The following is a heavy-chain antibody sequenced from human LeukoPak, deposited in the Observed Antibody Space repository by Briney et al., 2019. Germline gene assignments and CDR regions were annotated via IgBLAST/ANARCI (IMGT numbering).Heavy chain of an antibody. D-gene: IGHD3-10*01. CDR3: ARKGGSGSYSPNSWFDP. J-gene: IGHJ5*02. V-gene: IGHV4-39*07. CDR2: IYYSGST. Sequence: SETLSLTCTVSGGSISSSSYYWGWIRQPPGKGLEWIGSIYYSGSTYYNPSLKSRVTISVDTSKNQFSLKLSSVTAADTAVYYCARKGGSGSYSPNSWFDPWGQGTLVTVSS. CDR1: GGSISSSSYY.